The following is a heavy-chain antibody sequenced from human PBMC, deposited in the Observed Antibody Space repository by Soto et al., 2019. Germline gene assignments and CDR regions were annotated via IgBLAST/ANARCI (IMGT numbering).Heavy chain of an antibody. CDR3: AHRAVLCSGGTCYSHPFDS. D-gene: IGHD2-15*01. CDR1: GFSFNTTGVG. Sequence: QITLKESGPTLVKPTQTLTLTCTFSGFSFNTTGVGVGWIRQPPEKALEWLAIIYWDDDKRYSPSLKSRLTITKDTSKNQVVLTVTNMDPVDTATYFCAHRAVLCSGGTCYSHPFDSWGQGTLVTVSS. CDR2: IYWDDDK. J-gene: IGHJ4*02. V-gene: IGHV2-5*02.